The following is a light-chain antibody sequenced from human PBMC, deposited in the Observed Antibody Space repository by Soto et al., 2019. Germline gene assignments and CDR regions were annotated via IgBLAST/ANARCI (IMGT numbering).Light chain of an antibody. CDR2: RND. V-gene: IGLV1-47*01. CDR3: STWDDSLSGII. J-gene: IGLJ2*01. Sequence: QSVLTQPPSASGTPGQRVSISCSGSSSNIGRNYVYWYQKVPGMAPKLLVFRNDQRPSGVPDRFSGSKSGTSASLAISRLRSEDEADYFCSTWDDSLSGIIFGGGTKVTVL. CDR1: SSNIGRNY.